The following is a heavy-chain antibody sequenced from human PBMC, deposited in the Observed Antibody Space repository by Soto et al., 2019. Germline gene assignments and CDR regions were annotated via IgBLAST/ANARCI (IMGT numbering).Heavy chain of an antibody. D-gene: IGHD6-13*01. J-gene: IGHJ4*02. Sequence: SETLSLTCTVSGGSISSYYWSWIRQPPGKGLEWIGYIYYSGSTNYNPSLKSRVTISVDTSKNQFSLKLSSVTAADTAVYYCVCQYITFKAGPELDYWGQGTLVTVSS. CDR1: GGSISSYY. V-gene: IGHV4-59*08. CDR2: IYYSGST. CDR3: VCQYITFKAGPELDY.